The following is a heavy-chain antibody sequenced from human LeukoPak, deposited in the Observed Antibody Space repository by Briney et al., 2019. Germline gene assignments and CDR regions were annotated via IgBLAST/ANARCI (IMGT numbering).Heavy chain of an antibody. V-gene: IGHV3-30*18. CDR1: GFTFSTYG. CDR2: ISYDGSNK. J-gene: IGHJ4*02. CDR3: AKDSSITMVRGVIGVRIDY. Sequence: PGGSLRLSCAASGFTFSTYGMHWVRQAPGKGLEWVAVISYDGSNKYYADSVKGRFTISRDNSKNTLYLQMNSLRAEDTAVYYCAKDSSITMVRGVIGVRIDYWGQGTLVTVSS. D-gene: IGHD3-10*01.